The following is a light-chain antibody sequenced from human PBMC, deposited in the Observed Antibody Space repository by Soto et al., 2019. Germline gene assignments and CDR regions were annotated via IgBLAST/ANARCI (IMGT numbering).Light chain of an antibody. CDR2: AAS. Sequence: AIRMTQSPSSFSASTGDRVTITCRASQGISSYLAWYQQKPGKAPKLLIYAASTLQSGVPSRFSGSGSGTDFTLTISCLQSEDFATYYCQQYSHLITFGQGTRLEIK. V-gene: IGKV1-8*01. J-gene: IGKJ5*01. CDR1: QGISSY. CDR3: QQYSHLIT.